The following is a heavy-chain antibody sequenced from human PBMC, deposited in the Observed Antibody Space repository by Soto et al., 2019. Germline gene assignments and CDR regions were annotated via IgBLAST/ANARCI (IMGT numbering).Heavy chain of an antibody. CDR3: ARQPGGRDSSGYYWPFDY. Sequence: GGSLRLSCAASGFSVSNFFMTWVRQAPGKGLEWVSVIYDGGRTFYADSVKGRFTISRDNSKNTVHLQMNTLRAEDTAMYYCARQPGGRDSSGYYWPFDYWGQGTLVTVSS. CDR1: GFSVSNFF. D-gene: IGHD3-22*01. CDR2: IYDGGRT. J-gene: IGHJ4*02. V-gene: IGHV3-53*01.